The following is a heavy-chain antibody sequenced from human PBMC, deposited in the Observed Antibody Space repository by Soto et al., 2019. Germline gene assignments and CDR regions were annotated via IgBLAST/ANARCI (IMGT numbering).Heavy chain of an antibody. CDR2: INPSGGST. CDR1: GYTFTSYY. V-gene: IGHV1-46*01. J-gene: IGHJ3*02. Sequence: GASVKVSCKASGYTFTSYYMHWVRQAPGQGLEWMGIINPSGGSTSYAQKFQGRVTMTRDTSTSTVYMELSSLRSEDTAVYYCARDLDPGYSYGGDAFDIWGQGTMVTVSS. D-gene: IGHD5-18*01. CDR3: ARDLDPGYSYGGDAFDI.